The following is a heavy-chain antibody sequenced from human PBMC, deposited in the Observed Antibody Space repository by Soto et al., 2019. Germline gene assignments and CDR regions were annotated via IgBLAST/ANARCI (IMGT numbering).Heavy chain of an antibody. CDR3: ARGSEEYYDFWSGYRY. CDR1: GGSFSGYY. J-gene: IGHJ4*02. V-gene: IGHV4-34*01. CDR2: INQSGST. Sequence: QVQLQQWGAGLLKPSETLSLTCAVYGGSFSGYYWSWIRQPPGKGLEWIGEINQSGSTNYNPSLKSRVTISVDTSKNQFSLKLSSVTAADTAVYYCARGSEEYYDFWSGYRYWGQGTLVTVSS. D-gene: IGHD3-3*01.